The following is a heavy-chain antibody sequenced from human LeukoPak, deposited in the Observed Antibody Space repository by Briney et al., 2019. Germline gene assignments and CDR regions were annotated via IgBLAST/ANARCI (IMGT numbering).Heavy chain of an antibody. CDR2: IYSGGGT. CDR3: ARSLGYCSGGSCQGSYYYYGMDV. CDR1: GFTVSSNY. D-gene: IGHD2-15*01. V-gene: IGHV3-66*01. J-gene: IGHJ6*02. Sequence: PGGSLRLSCAASGFTVSSNYMSWVRQAPGKGLEWVSVIYSGGGTYYADSVKGRFTISRDNSKNTLYLQMNSLRAEDTAVYYCARSLGYCSGGSCQGSYYYYGMDVWGQGTTVTVSS.